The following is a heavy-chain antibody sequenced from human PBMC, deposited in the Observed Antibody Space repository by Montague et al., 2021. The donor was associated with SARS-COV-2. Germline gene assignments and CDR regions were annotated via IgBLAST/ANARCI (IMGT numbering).Heavy chain of an antibody. CDR3: ARVGRGSTYYYDSSGENAX. V-gene: IGHV3-48*02. Sequence: SLRLSCAASGFTFSSYSMNWVRQAPGKGLEWVSYISSSSSTIYYADSVKGRFTISRDNAKNSLYLQMNSLRDEDTAVYCCARVGRGSTYYYDSSGENAXWGQGTLVTVSS. CDR1: GFTFSSYS. D-gene: IGHD3-22*01. CDR2: ISSSSSTI. J-gene: IGHJ4*02.